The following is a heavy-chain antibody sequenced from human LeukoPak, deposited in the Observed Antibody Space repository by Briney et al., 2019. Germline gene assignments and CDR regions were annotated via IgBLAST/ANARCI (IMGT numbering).Heavy chain of an antibody. CDR1: GYTFTSYY. D-gene: IGHD3-22*01. V-gene: IGHV1-2*02. J-gene: IGHJ3*02. CDR3: ARSSDYYDSSGYYTDAFDI. CDR2: INPNSGGT. Sequence: VASVKVSCKASGYTFTSYYMHWVRQAPGQGLEWMGWINPNSGGTNYAQKFQGRVPMTRDTSISTAYMELSRLRSDDTAVYYCARSSDYYDSSGYYTDAFDIWGQGTMVTVSS.